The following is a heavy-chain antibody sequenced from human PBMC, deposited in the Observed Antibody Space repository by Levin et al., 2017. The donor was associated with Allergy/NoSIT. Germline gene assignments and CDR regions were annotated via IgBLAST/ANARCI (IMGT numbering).Heavy chain of an antibody. V-gene: IGHV1-18*01. CDR1: GYRFRSYG. J-gene: IGHJ4*02. CDR3: ARGTYDDCSAGECYLFAF. D-gene: IGHD2-8*02. Sequence: ASVKVSCKTSGYRFRSYGISWVRQAPGQGLEWMGWISAYFGNTHFAQKFQDRVTMTTDTSTSTAYLEVRNLRSDDTAVYYCARGTYDDCSAGECYLFAFWGQGTQVTVSS. CDR2: ISAYFGNT.